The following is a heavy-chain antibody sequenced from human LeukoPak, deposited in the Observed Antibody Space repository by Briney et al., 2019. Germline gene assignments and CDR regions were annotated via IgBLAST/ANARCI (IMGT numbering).Heavy chain of an antibody. Sequence: ASVKVSCKASGYTFTNYAISWVRQAPGQGLEWMGGIIPIFGTANYAQKFQGRVTITADESTSTAYMELSSLRSEDTAVYYCARLEAAAAPVPDAMDVWGKGTTVTVSS. CDR3: ARLEAAAAPVPDAMDV. J-gene: IGHJ6*04. CDR2: IIPIFGTA. V-gene: IGHV1-69*13. D-gene: IGHD6-13*01. CDR1: GYTFTNYA.